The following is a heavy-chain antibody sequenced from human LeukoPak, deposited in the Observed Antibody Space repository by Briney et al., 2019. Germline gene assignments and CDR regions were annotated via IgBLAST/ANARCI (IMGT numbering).Heavy chain of an antibody. CDR1: GGTFSSYA. Sequence: ASVKLSCTASGGTFSSYAISWVRQAPGQGLEWMGGISPNFGTANYAQKFQGRATITADESTSTAYMELSSLRSEDTAVYYWAIRKAVADYYYYYGMDVCGKGTTVTASS. J-gene: IGHJ6*01. V-gene: IGHV1-69*13. CDR2: ISPNFGTA. CDR3: AIRKAVADYYYYYGMDV. D-gene: IGHD6-19*01.